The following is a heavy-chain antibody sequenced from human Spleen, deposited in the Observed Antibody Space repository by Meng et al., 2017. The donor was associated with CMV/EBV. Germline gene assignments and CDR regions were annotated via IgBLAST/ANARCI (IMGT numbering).Heavy chain of an antibody. CDR2: INRDGTSS. CDR1: GFTLSSHW. CDR3: AREWGSSSWLNYGMDV. D-gene: IGHD6-13*01. Sequence: GESLKISCAASGFTLSSHWLHWVRQAPGKGLVWVSRINRDGTSSTYADSVKGRFTLSRDNAKNTVYLEMNSLRAEDTAVYFCAREWGSSSWLNYGMDVWGQGTTVTVSS. V-gene: IGHV3-74*01. J-gene: IGHJ6*02.